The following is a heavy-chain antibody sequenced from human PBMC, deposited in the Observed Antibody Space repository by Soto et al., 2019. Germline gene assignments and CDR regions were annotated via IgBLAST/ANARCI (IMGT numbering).Heavy chain of an antibody. CDR2: IFYGGGT. Sequence: QVQLQESGPGLVKPSETLSVTCRVAGGSVSSVNSYWSWIRQPQGKGLEWIGYIFYGGGTHHNPSLRSRLSLSVDTTKTEFSLKLSSVSPADTAMYFCAREHMGLQRSGALDIWGRGTMVTVSS. V-gene: IGHV4-61*01. CDR3: AREHMGLQRSGALDI. D-gene: IGHD2-21*01. CDR1: GGSVSSVNSY. J-gene: IGHJ3*02.